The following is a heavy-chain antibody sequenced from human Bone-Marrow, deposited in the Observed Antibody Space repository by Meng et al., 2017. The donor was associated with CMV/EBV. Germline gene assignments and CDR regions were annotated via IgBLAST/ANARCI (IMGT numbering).Heavy chain of an antibody. CDR3: ARDLLPAI. J-gene: IGHJ4*02. CDR2: IYYSGST. CDR1: GGSISSGDHY. D-gene: IGHD6-25*01. Sequence: LRLSCTVSGGSISSGDHYWSWIRQPPGKGLEWIGYIYYSGSTYYNPSLKSRLTISVDTSKNQFSLQLRSVTAADTAVYYCARDLLPAIWGQGTLVTGYS. V-gene: IGHV4-30-4*08.